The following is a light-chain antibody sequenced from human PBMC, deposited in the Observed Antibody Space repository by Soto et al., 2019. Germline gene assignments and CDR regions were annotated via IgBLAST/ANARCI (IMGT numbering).Light chain of an antibody. CDR3: QQGGT. Sequence: DIPLTQSPSFLSASVGDRVTITCRASQGISSYLAWYQQKPGKAPKLLIYAASTVQSGVPSRFSGSGSGTEFTLTMSSLQPEDFATYYCQQGGTFGPGTKVDI. CDR2: AAS. V-gene: IGKV1-9*01. CDR1: QGISSY. J-gene: IGKJ3*01.